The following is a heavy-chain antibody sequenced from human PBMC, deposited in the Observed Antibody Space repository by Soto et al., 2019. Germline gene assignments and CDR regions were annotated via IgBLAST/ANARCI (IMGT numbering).Heavy chain of an antibody. CDR3: XXXXXXXXXXXXXXXXXYYYGMDV. V-gene: IGHV4-31*03. CDR1: GGSISSGGYY. CDR2: IYYSGST. Sequence: QVQLQESGPGLVKPSQTLSLTCTVSGGSISSGGYYWSXIRQHPGKGLEWIGYIYYSGSTYYNPSLKSRVTISVDTSKNXCSLKLSSVXXXDXXXXXXXXXXXXXXXXXXXXXXYYYGMDVWGQGTTVTVSS. J-gene: IGHJ6*02.